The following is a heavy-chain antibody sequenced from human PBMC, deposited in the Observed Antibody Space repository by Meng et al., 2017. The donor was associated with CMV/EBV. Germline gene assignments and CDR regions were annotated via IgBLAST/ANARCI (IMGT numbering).Heavy chain of an antibody. CDR1: GFTFSSYE. V-gene: IGHV3-48*03. J-gene: IGHJ6*02. CDR2: ISSSGSTI. D-gene: IGHD2-2*01. Sequence: GGSLRLSCAASGFTFSSYEMNWVRQAPGKGLEWVSYISSSGSTIYYADSVKGRFTISRDNAKNSLYLQMNSLRAEDTAVYYCARDGPIVVVRGHYGMDVWGQGTLVTVSS. CDR3: ARDGPIVVVRGHYGMDV.